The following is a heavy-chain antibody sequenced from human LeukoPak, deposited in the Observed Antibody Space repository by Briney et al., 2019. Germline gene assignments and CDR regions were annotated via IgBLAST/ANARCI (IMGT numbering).Heavy chain of an antibody. D-gene: IGHD6-19*01. J-gene: IGHJ4*02. CDR1: GFTFSSDG. CDR3: ARDGAVAGRAFDY. Sequence: PGGSLRLASAADGFTFSSDGMEWVRQARGKGLGWVAVISYDGSNKYYADSVKGRFTISRDNSKNTLYLQMNSLRAEDTAVYYCARDGAVAGRAFDYWGQGTLVTVSS. V-gene: IGHV3-30*19. CDR2: ISYDGSNK.